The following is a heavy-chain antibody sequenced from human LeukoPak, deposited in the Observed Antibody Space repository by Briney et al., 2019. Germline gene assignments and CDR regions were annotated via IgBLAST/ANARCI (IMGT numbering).Heavy chain of an antibody. V-gene: IGHV3-74*01. J-gene: IGHJ6*02. CDR2: INNDGSST. Sequence: SGGSLRLSCAASGFTFSNAWMSWVRQAPGKGLVWVSRINNDGSSTTYADSVKGRFTISRDNAKNTLYLQMNSLRAEDTAVYYCARTPYYYGMDVWGQGTTVTVSS. CDR3: ARTPYYYGMDV. CDR1: GFTFSNAW.